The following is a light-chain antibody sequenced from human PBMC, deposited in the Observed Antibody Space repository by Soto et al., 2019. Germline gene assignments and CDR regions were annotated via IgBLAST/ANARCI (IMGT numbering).Light chain of an antibody. CDR2: GAS. CDR1: QSVSSN. J-gene: IGKJ1*01. Sequence: EMVMTQSPATLSVSPGEGATLSCRASQSVSSNLAWYQQKPGQAPRLLIYGASTRATGIPARFSGSGSGTEFTLTISSLQSEHFAVYYCQQYNNWPPWTFGQGTKVEIK. V-gene: IGKV3-15*01. CDR3: QQYNNWPPWT.